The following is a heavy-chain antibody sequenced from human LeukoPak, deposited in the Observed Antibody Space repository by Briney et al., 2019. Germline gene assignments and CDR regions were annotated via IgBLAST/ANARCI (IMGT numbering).Heavy chain of an antibody. V-gene: IGHV3-66*02. CDR1: GFTFSDYY. Sequence: PGGSLRLSCAASGFTFSDYYMSWIRQAPGKGLEWVSVIYSGGSTYYADSVKGRFTISRDNSKNTLYLQMNSLRAEDTAVYYCARWGNTNVLGEAFDIWGQGTMVTVSS. J-gene: IGHJ3*02. CDR3: ARWGNTNVLGEAFDI. D-gene: IGHD3-16*01. CDR2: IYSGGST.